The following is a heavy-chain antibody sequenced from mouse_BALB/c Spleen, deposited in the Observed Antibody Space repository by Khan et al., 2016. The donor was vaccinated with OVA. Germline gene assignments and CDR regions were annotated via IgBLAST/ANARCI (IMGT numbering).Heavy chain of an antibody. J-gene: IGHJ3*01. CDR3: ARKDYYDYDPFPY. CDR1: GYSITSEYA. V-gene: IGHV3-2*02. Sequence: EVQLQESGPGLVKPSQSLSLTCTVTGYSITSEYAWNWIRQFPGNKLEWMGYINYSGNTRFNPSLESRTSIPRDTSKNQFFLQLNSVTTEDTATYYCARKDYYDYDPFPYWGQGTLVTVSA. CDR2: INYSGNT. D-gene: IGHD2-4*01.